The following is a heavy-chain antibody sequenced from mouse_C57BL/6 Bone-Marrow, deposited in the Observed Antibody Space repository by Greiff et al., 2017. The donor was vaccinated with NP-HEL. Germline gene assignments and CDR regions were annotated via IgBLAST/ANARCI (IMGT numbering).Heavy chain of an antibody. CDR1: GYTFTSYG. D-gene: IGHD2-4*01. Sequence: QVQLQQSGAELARPGASVKLSCKASGYTFTSYGISWVKQRTGQGLEWIGEIYPRSGNTYYNEKFKGKATLTADKSSSTAYMELRSLTSEDSAVYFCARKNYYDYDGSLAYWGQGTLVTVSA. J-gene: IGHJ3*01. CDR2: IYPRSGNT. CDR3: ARKNYYDYDGSLAY. V-gene: IGHV1-81*01.